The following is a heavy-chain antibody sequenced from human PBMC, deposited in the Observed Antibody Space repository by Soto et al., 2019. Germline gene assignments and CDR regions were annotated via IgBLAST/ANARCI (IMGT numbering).Heavy chain of an antibody. Sequence: GGSLRLSCAASGFTFDDYAMHWVRQAPGKGLEWVSGISWNSGSIGYADSVKGRFTISRDNAKNSLYLQMNSLRAEDTALYYCSKDTDYDFWSGYYNYWGQGTLVTVSS. CDR1: GFTFDDYA. D-gene: IGHD3-3*01. CDR2: ISWNSGSI. CDR3: SKDTDYDFWSGYYNY. V-gene: IGHV3-9*01. J-gene: IGHJ4*02.